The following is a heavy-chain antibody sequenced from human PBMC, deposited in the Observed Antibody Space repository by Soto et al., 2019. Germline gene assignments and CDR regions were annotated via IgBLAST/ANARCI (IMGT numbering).Heavy chain of an antibody. Sequence: ASVKVSCKASGYTFTSYGISWVRQAPGQGLEWMGWISAYNGNTNYAQKLQGRVTMTTDTSTSTAYMELRSLRSDDTAVYYCARDSAGRYFDWLLYSPLYDYWGQGTLVTVSS. CDR1: GYTFTSYG. CDR3: ARDSAGRYFDWLLYSPLYDY. D-gene: IGHD3-9*01. J-gene: IGHJ4*02. CDR2: ISAYNGNT. V-gene: IGHV1-18*01.